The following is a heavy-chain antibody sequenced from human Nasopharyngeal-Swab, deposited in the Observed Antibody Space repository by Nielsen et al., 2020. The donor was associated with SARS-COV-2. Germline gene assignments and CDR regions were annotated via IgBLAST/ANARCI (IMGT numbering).Heavy chain of an antibody. CDR2: IIPIYGTT. D-gene: IGHD3-22*01. CDR1: GDTFNNNA. V-gene: IGHV1-69*13. J-gene: IGHJ3*02. CDR3: ARESLPSYYDDSRGYAGYAFDI. Sequence: SVKVSCKASGDTFNNNAISWVRQAPGQGLEWMGGIIPIYGTTNRAQKFQGRLTITADDTTNTAYMELSSLRSEDTAVYYRARESLPSYYDDSRGYAGYAFDIWGQGTMVTVSS.